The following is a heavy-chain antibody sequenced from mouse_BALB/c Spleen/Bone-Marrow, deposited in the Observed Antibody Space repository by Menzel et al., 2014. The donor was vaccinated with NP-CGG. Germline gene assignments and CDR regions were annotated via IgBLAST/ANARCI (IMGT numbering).Heavy chain of an antibody. J-gene: IGHJ2*01. Sequence: EVKLVESGGGLVKPGGSLELSCAASGFTFSSYTMSWVRQTPEKRLEWVATISSGGSYTYYPDSVKGRFTISRDNAKNTLFLQMSSLKSEDTAMYYCTRRGDYDGYFDYWGQGTTLTVSS. CDR1: GFTFSSYT. D-gene: IGHD2-3*01. CDR2: ISSGGSYT. V-gene: IGHV5-6-4*01. CDR3: TRRGDYDGYFDY.